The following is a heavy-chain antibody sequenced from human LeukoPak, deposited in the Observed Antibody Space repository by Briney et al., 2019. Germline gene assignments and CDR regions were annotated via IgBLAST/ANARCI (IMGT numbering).Heavy chain of an antibody. CDR3: ARDRDPAWTQLKGKLMDV. CDR1: GYTFTSYY. CDR2: INPSGGST. D-gene: IGHD1-1*01. V-gene: IGHV1-46*01. Sequence: GASVKVSCKASGYTFTSYYMHWVRQAPGQGLEWMGIINPSGGSTSYAQKLQGRVSMTTDTSTSTAYMELRSLRSDDTAVYYCARDRDPAWTQLKGKLMDVWGQGTTVIVSS. J-gene: IGHJ6*02.